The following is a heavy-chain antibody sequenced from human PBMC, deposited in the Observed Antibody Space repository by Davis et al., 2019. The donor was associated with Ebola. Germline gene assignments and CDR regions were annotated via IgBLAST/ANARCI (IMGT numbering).Heavy chain of an antibody. CDR3: ASVGGG. D-gene: IGHD4-23*01. CDR1: GFTFSSYA. V-gene: IGHV3-23*01. Sequence: GESLKISCAASGFTFSSYAMTCVRQAPGKGLEWVSGISSSGTTTYYVDSVKGRFTISRDNSKNTLYLQMNSLRAEDTAAYYCASVGGGWGQGTLVTVSS. CDR2: ISSSGTTT. J-gene: IGHJ4*02.